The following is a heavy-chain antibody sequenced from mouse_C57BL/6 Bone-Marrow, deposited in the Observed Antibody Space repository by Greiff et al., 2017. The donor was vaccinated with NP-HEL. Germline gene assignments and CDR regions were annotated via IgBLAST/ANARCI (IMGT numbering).Heavy chain of an antibody. D-gene: IGHD2-5*01. CDR1: GFTFSDYG. Sequence: EVKLMESGGGLVQPGGSLKLSCAASGFTFSDYGMAWVRQAPRKGPEWVAFLSNLAYSIYYADTVTGRFTISRENAKNTLYLEMSSLRSEDTAMYYCARHNSNYGGYYAMDYWGQGTSVTVSS. J-gene: IGHJ4*01. V-gene: IGHV5-15*01. CDR3: ARHNSNYGGYYAMDY. CDR2: LSNLAYSI.